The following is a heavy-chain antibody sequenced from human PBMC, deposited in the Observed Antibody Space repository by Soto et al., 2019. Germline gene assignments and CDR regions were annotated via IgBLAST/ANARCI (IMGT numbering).Heavy chain of an antibody. CDR1: GFTFSSYG. D-gene: IGHD3-22*01. CDR3: ARAKLDDSSGYPDY. V-gene: IGHV3-33*01. Sequence: PGGSLRLSCAASGFTFSSYGMHWVRQAPGKGLEWVAVIWYDGSNKYYADSVKGRFTISRDNSKNTLYLQMNSLRAEDTAVYYCARAKLDDSSGYPDYWGQGTLVTVSS. CDR2: IWYDGSNK. J-gene: IGHJ4*02.